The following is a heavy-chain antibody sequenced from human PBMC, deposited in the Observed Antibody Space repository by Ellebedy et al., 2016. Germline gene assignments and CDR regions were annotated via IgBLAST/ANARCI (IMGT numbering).Heavy chain of an antibody. CDR1: GGSISSYY. Sequence: SETLSLTCTVSGGSISSYYWSWIRQPPGKGLEWIGSIFYSGSTYYNPSLKSRVTISVDTSKNQFSLKLSSVTAADTAVYYCARGVRAGIAAAGTHWCWFDPWGQGTLVTVSS. J-gene: IGHJ5*02. CDR2: IFYSGST. CDR3: ARGVRAGIAAAGTHWCWFDP. V-gene: IGHV4-39*07. D-gene: IGHD6-13*01.